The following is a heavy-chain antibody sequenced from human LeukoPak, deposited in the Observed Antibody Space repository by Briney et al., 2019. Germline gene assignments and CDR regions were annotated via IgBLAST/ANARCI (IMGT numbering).Heavy chain of an antibody. CDR3: ANRYCSGGSCHRDY. Sequence: PGGSLRLSCAASGFTFSNYGMHWVRQAPGKGLEWAAFIQYDGSNKYYADSVKGRFTISRDNSKNTLYLQMNSLRAEDTALYYCANRYCSGGSCHRDYWGQGTLVTVSS. J-gene: IGHJ4*02. CDR2: IQYDGSNK. D-gene: IGHD2-15*01. V-gene: IGHV3-30*02. CDR1: GFTFSNYG.